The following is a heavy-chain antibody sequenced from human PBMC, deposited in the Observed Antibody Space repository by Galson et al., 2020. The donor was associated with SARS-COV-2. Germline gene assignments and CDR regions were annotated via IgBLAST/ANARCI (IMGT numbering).Heavy chain of an antibody. J-gene: IGHJ6*02. D-gene: IGHD4-17*01. CDR1: GFTFSSYG. CDR2: ISYDGSNK. CDR3: AKDYGDYGGMDV. Sequence: GGSLRLSCAASGFTFSSYGMHWVRQAPGKGLEWVAVISYDGSNKYYADSVKGRFTISRDNSKNTLYLQMNSLRAEDTAVYYCAKDYGDYGGMDVWGQGTTVTVSS. V-gene: IGHV3-30*18.